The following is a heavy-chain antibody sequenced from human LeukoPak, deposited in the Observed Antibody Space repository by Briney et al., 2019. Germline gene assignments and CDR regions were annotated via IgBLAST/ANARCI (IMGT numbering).Heavy chain of an antibody. D-gene: IGHD3-16*01. CDR3: ARDPGYESWSPFWGGMDV. Sequence: GGSLRLSCAASGFTFSSSWMHWVRQAPGKGLLWDSGITRDGSSTTYADSVKGRFTTSRDNAKNTLYLQMDSLRDDDTAVYYCARDPGYESWSPFWGGMDVWGNGTTVIVSS. J-gene: IGHJ6*04. CDR1: GFTFSSSW. V-gene: IGHV3-74*01. CDR2: ITRDGSST.